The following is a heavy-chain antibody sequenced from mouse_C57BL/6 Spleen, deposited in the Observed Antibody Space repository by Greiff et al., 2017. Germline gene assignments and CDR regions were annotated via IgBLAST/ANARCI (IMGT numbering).Heavy chain of an antibody. CDR3: ARTLITTVVRGYCDG. CDR2: INPNNGGT. Sequence: VQLQQSGPELVKPGASVKIPCKASGYTFTDYNMDWVKQSHGKSLEWIGDINPNNGGTIYNQKFKGKATLTVDKSSSTAYMELRSLTSEDTAVYYCARTLITTVVRGYCDGWGTGTTVTVSS. CDR1: GYTFTDYN. D-gene: IGHD1-1*01. J-gene: IGHJ1*03. V-gene: IGHV1-18*01.